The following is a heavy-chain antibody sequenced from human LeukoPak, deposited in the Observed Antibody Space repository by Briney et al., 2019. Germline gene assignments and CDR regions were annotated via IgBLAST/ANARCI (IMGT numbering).Heavy chain of an antibody. V-gene: IGHV1-18*01. CDR3: ARYPLSYSSNWHYYFDY. CDR2: MSVSNGNT. Sequence: GASETLSYTPSDYTFPSYDDSWGRPAPGQGLEWMGRMSVSNGNTNYAQKLQGRVTMTTDTSTSTAYMALRSLRSDDTAVYYCARYPLSYSSNWHYYFDYWGQGTLLTVSS. D-gene: IGHD6-13*01. CDR1: DYTFPSYD. J-gene: IGHJ4*02.